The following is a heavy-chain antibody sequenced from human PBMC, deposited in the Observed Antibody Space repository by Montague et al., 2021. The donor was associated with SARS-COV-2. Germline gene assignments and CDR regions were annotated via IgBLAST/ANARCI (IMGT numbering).Heavy chain of an antibody. CDR3: ATSRDVLLWFGELLDAFDS. CDR1: GFTFSSYA. D-gene: IGHD3-10*01. J-gene: IGHJ3*02. Sequence: SLRLSCSASGFTFSSYAMSWVRQAPGKGLEWVSAISGSGGSTYYXDSVKGRFTISRDNSKNTLYLQMNSLRAEDTAVYYCATSRDVLLWFGELLDAFDSWGQGTMVTVSS. V-gene: IGHV3-23*01. CDR2: ISGSGGST.